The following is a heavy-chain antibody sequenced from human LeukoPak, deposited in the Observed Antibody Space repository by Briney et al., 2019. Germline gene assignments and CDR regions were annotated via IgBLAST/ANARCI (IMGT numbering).Heavy chain of an antibody. J-gene: IGHJ4*02. V-gene: IGHV3-48*03. Sequence: GGSLRLSCAASGFTFSSYEMNWVRQAPGKGLEWVSYISSSGSTIYYADSVKGRFTISRDNAKNSLYLQMNSLRAEDTALYYCARDVSGDSSGYNYWGQGTLVTVSS. D-gene: IGHD3-22*01. CDR1: GFTFSSYE. CDR3: ARDVSGDSSGYNY. CDR2: ISSSGSTI.